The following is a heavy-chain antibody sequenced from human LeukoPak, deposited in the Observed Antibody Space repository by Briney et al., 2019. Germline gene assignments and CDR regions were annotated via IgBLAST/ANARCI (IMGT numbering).Heavy chain of an antibody. CDR2: IYHSGST. D-gene: IGHD6-19*01. J-gene: IGHJ5*02. CDR1: GYSISSGYY. V-gene: IGHV4-38-2*02. CDR3: ARAPNSGWIYWFDP. Sequence: PSETLSLTCTVSGYSISSGYYWGWIRQPPGKGLEWIGSIYHSGSTYYNPSLKSRVTISVDTSKNQFSLKLSSVTAADTAVYYCARAPNSGWIYWFDPWGQGTLVTVSS.